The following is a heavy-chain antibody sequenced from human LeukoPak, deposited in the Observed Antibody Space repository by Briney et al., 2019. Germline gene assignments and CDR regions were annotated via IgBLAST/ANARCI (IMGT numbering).Heavy chain of an antibody. CDR1: GFTFSSYS. CDR2: TSYDGSNK. J-gene: IGHJ5*02. Sequence: GGSLRLSCAASGFTFSSYSMNWVRQGPGKGLEWVAVTSYDGSNKYYADSVKGRFTISRDNSKNTLYLQMNSLRAEDTAVYYCARDIGGGFDPWGQGTLVTVSS. D-gene: IGHD3-16*01. V-gene: IGHV3-30*03. CDR3: ARDIGGGFDP.